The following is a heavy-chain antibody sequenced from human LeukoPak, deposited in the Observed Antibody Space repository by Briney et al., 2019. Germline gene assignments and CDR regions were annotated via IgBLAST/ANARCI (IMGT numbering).Heavy chain of an antibody. CDR1: GYTFTSYY. Sequence: ASVKVSCKASGYTFTSYYMHWVRQAPGQGLEWMGIINPSGGSTSYAQKFQGRVTMTRDTSTSTVYMELSSLRAEDTAEYYCAKTVVDFWNPRGEYYGMDVWGRGTTVTVSS. CDR3: AKTVVDFWNPRGEYYGMDV. V-gene: IGHV1-46*01. J-gene: IGHJ6*02. D-gene: IGHD3-3*01. CDR2: INPSGGST.